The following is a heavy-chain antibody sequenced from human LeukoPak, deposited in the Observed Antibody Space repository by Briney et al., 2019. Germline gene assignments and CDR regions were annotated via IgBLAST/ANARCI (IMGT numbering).Heavy chain of an antibody. CDR2: INPNSGGT. D-gene: IGHD3-22*01. CDR3: AAGSPYYDSSGYPYYYYYGMDV. V-gene: IGHV1-2*02. J-gene: IGHJ6*02. CDR1: GYTFTGYY. Sequence: ASVTVSCKASGYTFTGYYMHWVRQAPGQGREWMGWINPNSGGTNYAQKFQERVTITRDMSTSTAYMELSSLRSEDTAVYYCAAGSPYYDSSGYPYYYYYGMDVWGQGTTVTVSS.